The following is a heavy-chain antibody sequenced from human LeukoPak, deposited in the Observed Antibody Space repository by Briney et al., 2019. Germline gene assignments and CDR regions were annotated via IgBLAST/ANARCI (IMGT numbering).Heavy chain of an antibody. V-gene: IGHV4-34*01. Sequence: SETLSLTCAVYGGSFSGYYWSWIRQPPGKGLEWIGKINHSGSTNYNPSLKSRVTISVDTSKNQFSLKLSSVTAADTAVYYCARTPGRIAAAGTNWFDPWGQGTLVTVSS. J-gene: IGHJ5*02. CDR3: ARTPGRIAAAGTNWFDP. D-gene: IGHD6-13*01. CDR1: GGSFSGYY. CDR2: INHSGST.